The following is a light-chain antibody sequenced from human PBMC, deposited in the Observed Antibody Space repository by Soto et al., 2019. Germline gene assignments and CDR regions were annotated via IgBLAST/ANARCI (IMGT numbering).Light chain of an antibody. CDR1: QSISTY. CDR3: QQRYSIPYT. CDR2: GAS. Sequence: DIQMTQSPSSLSASVGDRVTITCRASQSISTYLNWYQQKPGKAPKVLIYGASSLQSGVPSRFSGSGSGTDFTLTISSLQPEDFATYYCQQRYSIPYTFGQGTKVEIK. J-gene: IGKJ2*01. V-gene: IGKV1-39*01.